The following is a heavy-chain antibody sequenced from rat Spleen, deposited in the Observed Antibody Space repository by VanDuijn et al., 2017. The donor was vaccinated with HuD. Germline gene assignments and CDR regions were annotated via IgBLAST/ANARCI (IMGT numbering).Heavy chain of an antibody. V-gene: IGHV2-41*01. CDR3: DREHLLQFFDY. J-gene: IGHJ2*01. CDR1: GFSLTSYN. CDR2: IWNTGGT. Sequence: QVQLKESGPGLVQPSQTLSLTCTVAGFSLTSYNVHWVRQPPGKGLEWMGVIWNTGGTRYNSALKSRLSNSKDTSKSQVFLKINSLQTEDTATDYCDREHLLQFFDYWGQGVMVTVSS. D-gene: IGHD1-1*01.